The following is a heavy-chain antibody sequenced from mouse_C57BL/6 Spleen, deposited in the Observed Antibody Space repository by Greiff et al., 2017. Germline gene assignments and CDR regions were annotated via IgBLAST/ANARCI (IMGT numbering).Heavy chain of an antibody. CDR1: GYTFTSYD. Sequence: QVQLKESGPELVKPGASVKLSCKASGYTFTSYDINWVKQRPGQGLEWIGWIYPRDGSTKYNEKFKGKATLTVDTSSSTAYMELHSLTSEDSAVYFCAPYYYGSSYSAWFAYWGQGTLVTVSA. J-gene: IGHJ3*01. CDR2: IYPRDGST. V-gene: IGHV1-85*01. CDR3: APYYYGSSYSAWFAY. D-gene: IGHD1-1*01.